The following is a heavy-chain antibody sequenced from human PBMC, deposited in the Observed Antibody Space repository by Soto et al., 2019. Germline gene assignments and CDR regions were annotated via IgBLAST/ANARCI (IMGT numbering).Heavy chain of an antibody. CDR3: AIDQGIPYCGGDCYSDWYFDL. J-gene: IGHJ2*01. CDR1: GYTFTNYA. Sequence: QVQLVQSGAEVKEPGASVKVSCRASGYTFTNYAIHWVRQAPGQRLEWMGWLNPGNGNTKYPQKFQGRVTITRDTSASTRYMFLSSLRSEDTAVYYCAIDQGIPYCGGDCYSDWYFDLWGRGTLVTVSS. CDR2: LNPGNGNT. V-gene: IGHV1-3*01. D-gene: IGHD2-21*01.